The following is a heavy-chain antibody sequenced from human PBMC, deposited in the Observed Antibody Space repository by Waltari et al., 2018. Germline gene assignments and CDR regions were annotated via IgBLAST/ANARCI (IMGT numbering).Heavy chain of an antibody. D-gene: IGHD6-19*01. CDR2: ISSSSRYI. V-gene: IGHV3-21*01. Sequence: EVQLVESGGGLVKPGGSLRLSCAASGFTFSSYSMNWVRQAPGKGLEWVSSISSSSRYIYYADSVKGRFTISRDNAKNSRYLQMNSLRAEDTAVYYCARGAVAGNFDYWGQGTLVTVSS. CDR1: GFTFSSYS. J-gene: IGHJ4*02. CDR3: ARGAVAGNFDY.